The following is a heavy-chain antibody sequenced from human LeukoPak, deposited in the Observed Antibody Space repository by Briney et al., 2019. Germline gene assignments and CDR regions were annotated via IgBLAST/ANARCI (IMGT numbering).Heavy chain of an antibody. J-gene: IGHJ4*02. D-gene: IGHD2-2*01. CDR1: GYTFTTYG. Sequence: ASVMASCKVSGYTFTTYGISWVRHAPGQGLGWVAWISANNDETRYAQNLHDRVTMTTDTFTSTAYMELRSLRSDDTAVYYCARVPPSAHQLLSSDYWGQGTQVTVSS. V-gene: IGHV1-18*04. CDR2: ISANNDET. CDR3: ARVPPSAHQLLSSDY.